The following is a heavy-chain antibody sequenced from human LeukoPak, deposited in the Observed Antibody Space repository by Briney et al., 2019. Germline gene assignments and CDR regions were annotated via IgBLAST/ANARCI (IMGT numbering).Heavy chain of an antibody. CDR1: GGSISGYY. Sequence: PSGTLSLTCTVSGGSISGYYWSWIRQPPGKGLEWIGEINNSGSTNYNPSLKSRVTISVDTSKNQFSLKLSSVTAADTAVYYCARVGSSWPRGVAAKEDYWGQGTLVTVSS. D-gene: IGHD2-15*01. J-gene: IGHJ4*02. V-gene: IGHV4-34*01. CDR2: INNSGST. CDR3: ARVGSSWPRGVAAKEDY.